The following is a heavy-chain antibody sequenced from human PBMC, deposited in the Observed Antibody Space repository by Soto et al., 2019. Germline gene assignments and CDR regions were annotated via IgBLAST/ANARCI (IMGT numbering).Heavy chain of an antibody. Sequence: QVQLVQSGAEVKKPGASVKVSCKASGYTFTSYGISWVRQAPGQGLEWMGWISAYNGNTNYAQKLQGRVTMTTDTSTSTVYIELMSLRSDVTAVYYCARVLGLGEDPGSLPHDYCVHGTLVTVSS. V-gene: IGHV1-18*01. CDR3: ARVLGLGEDPGSLPHDY. CDR1: GYTFTSYG. J-gene: IGHJ4*01. D-gene: IGHD3-10*01. CDR2: ISAYNGNT.